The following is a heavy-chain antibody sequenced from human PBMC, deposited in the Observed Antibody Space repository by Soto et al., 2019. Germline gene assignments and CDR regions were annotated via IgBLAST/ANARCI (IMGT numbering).Heavy chain of an antibody. D-gene: IGHD3-10*01. CDR3: ARGSRGGSGYYYYYYMDV. CDR1: GYTLASCD. V-gene: IGHV1-8*01. CDR2: MNPNSGNT. Sequence: ASVEVSCKASGYTLASCDSRWVRQATGQGLEWMGWMNPNSGNTGYAQKFQGRVTMTRNTSISTAYMELSSLRSEDTAVYYCARGSRGGSGYYYYYYMDVWGKGTTVTV. J-gene: IGHJ6*03.